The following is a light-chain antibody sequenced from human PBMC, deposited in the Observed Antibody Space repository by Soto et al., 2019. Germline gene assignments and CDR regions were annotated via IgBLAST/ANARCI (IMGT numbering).Light chain of an antibody. CDR2: EVN. Sequence: QSVLTQPASVSGSPGQSITISCTGTSSDIGSYDYVSWYQQLPGKAPKVIIYEVNQRPSGISHRFSGSKSVNTASLTISGLQAEDEADYYCTSYTTSGSIWVFGGGTKLTVL. CDR1: SSDIGSYDY. CDR3: TSYTTSGSIWV. V-gene: IGLV2-14*01. J-gene: IGLJ3*02.